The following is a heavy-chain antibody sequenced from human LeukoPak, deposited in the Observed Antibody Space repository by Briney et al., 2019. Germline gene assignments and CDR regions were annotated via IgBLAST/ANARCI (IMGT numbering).Heavy chain of an antibody. J-gene: IGHJ4*02. CDR1: EFSFSSHA. CDR3: ARGGSRGSQSYFFDS. D-gene: IGHD3-10*01. Sequence: GGSLRLSCAASEFSFSSHAFHWVRQAPGGGLEWVAAISYDGSNRYYRDSVTDRFTISRDNSRNTLYLQMNSLSLEDTAVYFCARGGSRGSQSYFFDSWGPGILVTVSS. V-gene: IGHV3-30-3*01. CDR2: ISYDGSNR.